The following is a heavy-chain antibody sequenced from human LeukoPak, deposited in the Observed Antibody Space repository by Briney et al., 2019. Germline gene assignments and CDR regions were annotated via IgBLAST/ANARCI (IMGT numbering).Heavy chain of an antibody. V-gene: IGHV4-4*02. J-gene: IGHJ4*02. Sequence: SETLSLTCDVSGGSVTSTNWWTWSRQPPGKGLEWIGEVHLDGRTNYNPSLKSRLIMSVDLTENHISLKLTSVTAADTAVYYCAREGGFYRPLDYSGQGTLVTVSS. CDR3: AREGGFYRPLDY. CDR2: VHLDGRT. D-gene: IGHD3-3*01. CDR1: GGSVTSTNW.